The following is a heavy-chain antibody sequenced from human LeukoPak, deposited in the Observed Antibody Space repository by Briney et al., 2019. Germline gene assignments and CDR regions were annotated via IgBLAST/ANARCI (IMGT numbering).Heavy chain of an antibody. D-gene: IGHD2-2*01. CDR1: GFTFSSYS. Sequence: GGSLRLSCAASGFTFSSYSMNWVRQAPGKGLEWVSSISSSSSYIYYADSVKGRFTISRDNAKNSLYLQMNSLRAEDTAVYYCARDIVVVPAAMWFDPWGQGTLVTVSS. V-gene: IGHV3-21*01. CDR3: ARDIVVVPAAMWFDP. J-gene: IGHJ5*02. CDR2: ISSSSSYI.